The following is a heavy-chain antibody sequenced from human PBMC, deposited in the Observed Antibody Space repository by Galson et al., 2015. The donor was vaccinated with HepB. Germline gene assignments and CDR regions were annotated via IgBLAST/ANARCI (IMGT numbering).Heavy chain of an antibody. J-gene: IGHJ3*02. Sequence: SLRLSCAASGFTFDDYAMHWVRQAPGKGLEWVSGISWNSGSIGYADSVKGRFTISRDNSKNTLYLQMNSLRAEDTAVYYCARTGWARRDGYNYNAFDIWGQGTMVTVSS. V-gene: IGHV3-9*01. D-gene: IGHD5-24*01. CDR3: ARTGWARRDGYNYNAFDI. CDR2: ISWNSGSI. CDR1: GFTFDDYA.